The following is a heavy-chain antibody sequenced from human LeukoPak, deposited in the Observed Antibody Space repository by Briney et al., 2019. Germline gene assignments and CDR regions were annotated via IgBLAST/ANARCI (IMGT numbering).Heavy chain of an antibody. CDR3: AKDTEYSYGYSFDP. CDR1: GFTFDDYA. CDR2: ISGDGGST. J-gene: IGHJ5*02. D-gene: IGHD5-18*01. Sequence: GGSLRLSCAASGFTFDDYAMHWVRQAPGKGLEWVSLISGDGGSTYYADSVKGRITISRDNSKNSLYLQMNSLRTEGTALYYCAKDTEYSYGYSFDPWGQGTLVTVSS. V-gene: IGHV3-43*02.